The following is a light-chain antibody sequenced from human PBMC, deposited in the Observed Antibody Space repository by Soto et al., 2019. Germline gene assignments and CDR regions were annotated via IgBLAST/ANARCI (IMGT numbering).Light chain of an antibody. CDR2: EAS. Sequence: DFQMTQSPSSLSASVGDRVTITCRASQDISDHLAWYQHKPGKVPKLLIYEASTLQSGVPSRFRGGRFGTDFTLTISTLQPDDVPIYYGQRYNRTPRTFGQGTKVELK. J-gene: IGKJ1*01. CDR3: QRYNRTPRT. CDR1: QDISDH. V-gene: IGKV1-27*01.